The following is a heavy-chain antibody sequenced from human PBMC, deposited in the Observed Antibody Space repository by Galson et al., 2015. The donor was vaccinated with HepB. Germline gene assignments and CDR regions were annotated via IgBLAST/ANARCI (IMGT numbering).Heavy chain of an antibody. CDR3: AKAAVWFDP. CDR1: DFSFSDFY. V-gene: IGHV3-11*01. J-gene: IGHJ5*02. Sequence: SLRLSCAVSDFSFSDFYMTWIRQAPGKGLEWVCYISGSGTTTNYADSVKGRFTVSRDNTKKSLYLQMNSLRAEDTAMYYCAKAAVWFDPLGQGILVTVSS. CDR2: ISGSGTTT.